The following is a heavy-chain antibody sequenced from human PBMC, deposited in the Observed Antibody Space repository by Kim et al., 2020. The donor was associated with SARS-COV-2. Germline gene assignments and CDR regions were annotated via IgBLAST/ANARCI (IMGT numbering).Heavy chain of an antibody. J-gene: IGHJ4*02. Sequence: YAQKFQGRVTITADESTSTAYMELSSLRSEDTAVYYCARDTAAAKRSFDYWGQGTLVTVSS. CDR3: ARDTAAAKRSFDY. V-gene: IGHV1-69*01. D-gene: IGHD6-13*01.